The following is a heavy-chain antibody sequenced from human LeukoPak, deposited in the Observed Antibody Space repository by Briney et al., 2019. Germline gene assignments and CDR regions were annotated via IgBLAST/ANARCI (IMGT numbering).Heavy chain of an antibody. J-gene: IGHJ5*02. CDR2: ISAYNGNT. V-gene: IGHV1-18*03. CDR3: ARVQLHLGELSS. CDR1: GYTFTSDG. Sequence: GASVKVSCKASGYTFTSDGISWVRQAPGQGLEWMGWISAYNGNTNYAQKLQGRVAMTTDTSTSTAYMELRSLRSDDMAVYYCARVQLHLGELSSWGQGTLVTVSS. D-gene: IGHD3-16*02.